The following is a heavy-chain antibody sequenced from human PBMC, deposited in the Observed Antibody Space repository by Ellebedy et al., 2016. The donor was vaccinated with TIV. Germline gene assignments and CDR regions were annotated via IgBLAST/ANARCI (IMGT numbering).Heavy chain of an antibody. CDR2: IYHSGNT. V-gene: IGHV4-39*07. D-gene: IGHD6-13*01. CDR1: GGSISSSSSY. CDR3: ARDRRAGTRTYGLDV. Sequence: GSLRLSXTVSGGSISSSSSYWGWIRQPPGKGLEWIGYIYHSGNTYYNPSFKSRVTISEDTSKNQFSLKLSSVTAADTAVYYCARDRRAGTRTYGLDVWGQGTTVTVSS. J-gene: IGHJ6*02.